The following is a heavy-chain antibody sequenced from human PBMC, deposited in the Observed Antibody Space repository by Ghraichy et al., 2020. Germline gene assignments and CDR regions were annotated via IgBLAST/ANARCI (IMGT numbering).Heavy chain of an antibody. V-gene: IGHV3-74*01. D-gene: IGHD6-13*01. J-gene: IGHJ4*02. Sequence: GGSLRLSCAASGFTFSNYWMHWVRQAPGKGLVWVSRINSDGTSTKYADSVKSRFTISRDNAKTTMYLQMNSLRAEDTAVYYCARGAGYSSLWGLNDYWGQGTLVTVCS. CDR2: INSDGTST. CDR3: ARGAGYSSLWGLNDY. CDR1: GFTFSNYW.